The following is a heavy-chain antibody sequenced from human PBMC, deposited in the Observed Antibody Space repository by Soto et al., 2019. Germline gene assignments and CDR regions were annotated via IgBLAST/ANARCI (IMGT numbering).Heavy chain of an antibody. CDR3: ARPRMTTTTRYHGMDV. D-gene: IGHD4-17*01. Sequence: QVQLVESGGGVVQPGGSLRLSCSASGFTFSRYAMHWVRQAPGEGLDWVAVVSFDGSNEYYAESVRGRFTISTDTSKNTLYLQMNSLRPEDTAVYFCARPRMTTTTRYHGMDVWGRGTTVTVSS. CDR2: VSFDGSNE. J-gene: IGHJ6*02. V-gene: IGHV3-30-3*01. CDR1: GFTFSRYA.